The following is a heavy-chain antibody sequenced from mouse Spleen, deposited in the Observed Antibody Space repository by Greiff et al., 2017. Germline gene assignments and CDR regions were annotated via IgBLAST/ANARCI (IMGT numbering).Heavy chain of an antibody. CDR2: INPNNGGT. CDR1: GYTFTDYY. V-gene: IGHV1-26*01. J-gene: IGHJ3*01. D-gene: IGHD1-1*01. CDR3: ARGPILRGGFAY. Sequence: EVQLQQSGPELVKPGASVKISCKASGYTFTDYYMNWVKQSHGKSLEWIGDINPNNGGTSYNQKFKGKATLTVDKSSSTAYMELRSLTSEDSAVYYCARGPILRGGFAYWGQGTLVTVSA.